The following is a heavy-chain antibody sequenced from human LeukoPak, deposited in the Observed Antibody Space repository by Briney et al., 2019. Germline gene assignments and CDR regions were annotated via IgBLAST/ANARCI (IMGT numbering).Heavy chain of an antibody. J-gene: IGHJ4*02. CDR3: AKDIVVVPAAHRGWYFDY. CDR2: ISYDGSNK. Sequence: GGSLRLSCAASGFTFSGYWMSWVRQAPGKGLEWVAAISYDGSNKYYADSVKGRFTISRDNSKNTLYLQMNSLRAEDTAVYYCAKDIVVVPAAHRGWYFDYWGQGTLVTVSS. CDR1: GFTFSGYW. V-gene: IGHV3-30*18. D-gene: IGHD2-2*01.